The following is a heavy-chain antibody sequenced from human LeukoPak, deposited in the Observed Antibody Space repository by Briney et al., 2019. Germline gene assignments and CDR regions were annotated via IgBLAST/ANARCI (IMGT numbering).Heavy chain of an antibody. CDR3: ARDSNYYDSSGRFDY. Sequence: GGSLRLSCAASGFTFSSYSMNWVRQAPGKGLEWVSYISSSSSSTIYYADSVKGRFTISRDNAKNSLYLQMNSLRAEDTAVYYCARDSNYYDSSGRFDYWGQGTLVTVSS. D-gene: IGHD3-22*01. J-gene: IGHJ4*02. CDR2: ISSSSSSTI. V-gene: IGHV3-48*01. CDR1: GFTFSSYS.